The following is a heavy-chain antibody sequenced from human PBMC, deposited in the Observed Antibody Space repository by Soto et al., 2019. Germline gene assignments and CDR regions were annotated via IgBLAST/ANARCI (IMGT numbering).Heavy chain of an antibody. CDR1: GFTVSDTY. V-gene: IGHV3-53*02. D-gene: IGHD6-19*01. Sequence: EVRLVETGGGLIQPGGSLRLSCAASGFTVSDTYMNWVRQAPGKGLEWVSVIYSGSATYYADPVKGRFIISRDNSKNTVFLQMSSLRVDDTAVYYCARGKSGWLTFDYWGQGILVTVSS. CDR3: ARGKSGWLTFDY. J-gene: IGHJ4*02. CDR2: IYSGSAT.